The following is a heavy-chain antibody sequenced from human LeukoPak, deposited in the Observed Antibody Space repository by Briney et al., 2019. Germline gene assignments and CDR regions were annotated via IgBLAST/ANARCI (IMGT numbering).Heavy chain of an antibody. J-gene: IGHJ5*02. V-gene: IGHV3-74*01. CDR2: INNDGSTT. D-gene: IGHD2-15*01. CDR1: GFTFSSYW. CDR3: ARAGGPNWFDP. Sequence: GGSLRLSCAASGFTFSSYWMHWVRQAPGKGLVWVSRINNDGSTTSYADSVKGRFTISRDNAKNTLYLQMDSLRAEDTAVYYCARAGGPNWFDPWGQGTLVTVSS.